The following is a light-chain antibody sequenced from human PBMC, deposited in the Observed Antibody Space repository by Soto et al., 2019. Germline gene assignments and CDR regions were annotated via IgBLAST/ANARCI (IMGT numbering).Light chain of an antibody. CDR3: CSYADTFYV. CDR1: NSDVGGYNF. J-gene: IGLJ1*01. V-gene: IGLV2-11*01. CDR2: DVS. Sequence: QSALTQPRSVSGSPGQSVTISCTGTNSDVGGYNFFSWYQHYPGKVPKRMIYDVSKRSSGVPDRFSGSKSGNTASLTISGLQAEDEADYYCCSYADTFYVFGPGTKLTVL.